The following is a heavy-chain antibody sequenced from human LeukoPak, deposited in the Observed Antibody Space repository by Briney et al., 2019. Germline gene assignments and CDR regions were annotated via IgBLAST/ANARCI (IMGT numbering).Heavy chain of an antibody. CDR3: ARWGSITTARFDY. J-gene: IGHJ4*02. V-gene: IGHV4-59*01. Sequence: PSETLSLTCTVSGGSISSYYWSWIRQPPGKGLEWIGYIYYSGSTNYNPSLKSRVTISVDTSKNQFSLELSSATAADTAVYYRARWGSITTARFDYWGQGTLVTVSS. CDR1: GGSISSYY. CDR2: IYYSGST. D-gene: IGHD3-16*01.